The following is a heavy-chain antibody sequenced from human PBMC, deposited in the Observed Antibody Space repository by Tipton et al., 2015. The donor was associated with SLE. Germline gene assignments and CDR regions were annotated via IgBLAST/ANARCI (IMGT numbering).Heavy chain of an antibody. V-gene: IGHV4-59*01. Sequence: TLSLTCTVSRGSICNYYWSWIRQPPGKGLEWIGFIYYNGSTNYNPSLKSRVNISVDTSKNQISLKLSSVTAADTAVYYCARDPRWFGDNSYYAMDVWGQGTTVTVSS. CDR2: IYYNGST. D-gene: IGHD3-10*01. J-gene: IGHJ6*02. CDR1: RGSICNYY. CDR3: ARDPRWFGDNSYYAMDV.